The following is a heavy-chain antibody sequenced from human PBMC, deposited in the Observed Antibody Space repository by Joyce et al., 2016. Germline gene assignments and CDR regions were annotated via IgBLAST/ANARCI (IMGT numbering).Heavy chain of an antibody. CDR1: GYSFTSHW. CDR2: IDPRDSYT. J-gene: IGHJ5*02. CDR3: ARHVTDWFDP. D-gene: IGHD3-10*02. Sequence: EVQLVQSGAEVKKPGESLRISCKGSGYSFTSHWISWVRQMPGKGLEWMGRIDPRDSYTDYSPSFEDHVTISVDKTISAADLQWSSLRASDTAIYYCARHVTDWFDPWGQGTLVTVSS. V-gene: IGHV5-10-1*03.